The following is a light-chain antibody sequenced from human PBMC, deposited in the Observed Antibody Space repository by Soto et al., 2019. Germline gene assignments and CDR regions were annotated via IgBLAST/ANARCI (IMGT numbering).Light chain of an antibody. CDR1: QNINSY. Sequence: DIQMTQSSSSLSASVGDRVTITCRASQNINSYLNWYQQKPGKAPQVLIYSASSLQSGAPLRFTGSGLGTDFTLTINSLQPEDFATYYCQQSYSPPFSFGQGTKLEI. J-gene: IGKJ2*03. V-gene: IGKV1-39*01. CDR3: QQSYSPPFS. CDR2: SAS.